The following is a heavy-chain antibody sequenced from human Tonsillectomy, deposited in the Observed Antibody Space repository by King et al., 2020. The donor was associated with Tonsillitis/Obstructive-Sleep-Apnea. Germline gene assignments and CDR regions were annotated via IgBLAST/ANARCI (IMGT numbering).Heavy chain of an antibody. CDR2: ISHSGGT. J-gene: IGHJ6*03. Sequence: VQLQQWGAGLVKPSGTLSLTCAVYGGSFSGYYWSWIRQPPGKGLEWIGEISHSGGTNYNPSLKSRVTISVDTSKKQFSLKLSSVTAAGTAVYYCARCIREQLVQNNYYLYMDVWGKGTTVTVSS. V-gene: IGHV4-34*01. CDR3: ARCIREQLVQNNYYLYMDV. CDR1: GGSFSGYY. D-gene: IGHD6-6*01.